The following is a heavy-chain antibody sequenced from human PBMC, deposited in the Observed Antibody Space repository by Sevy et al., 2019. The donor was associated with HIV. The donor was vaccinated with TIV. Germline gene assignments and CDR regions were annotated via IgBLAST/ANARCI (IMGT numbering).Heavy chain of an antibody. CDR2: ISDGGGTT. CDR3: AKRVAGALAALDI. V-gene: IGHV3-23*01. Sequence: GGSLRLSCAASGFTFRNYVMNWVRQPPGKGLEWVSVISDGGGTTYYADSVKGRFTISREDSKSTLYLQMNSLRVEDTAVYFCAKRVAGALAALDIWGQGTMVTVSS. CDR1: GFTFRNYV. D-gene: IGHD3-10*01. J-gene: IGHJ3*02.